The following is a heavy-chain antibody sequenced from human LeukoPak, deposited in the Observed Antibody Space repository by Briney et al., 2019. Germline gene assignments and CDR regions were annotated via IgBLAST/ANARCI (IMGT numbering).Heavy chain of an antibody. Sequence: SETLSLTCAVYGGSFSGYYWSWIRQPPGKGLEWIGEINHSGSTNYNPSLKSRVTISVDTSKNQFSLKLSSVTAADTAVYYCARGQLPHDSSGYVVYFDYWGQGTLVTVSS. CDR2: INHSGST. CDR1: GGSFSGYY. V-gene: IGHV4-34*01. J-gene: IGHJ4*02. D-gene: IGHD3-22*01. CDR3: ARGQLPHDSSGYVVYFDY.